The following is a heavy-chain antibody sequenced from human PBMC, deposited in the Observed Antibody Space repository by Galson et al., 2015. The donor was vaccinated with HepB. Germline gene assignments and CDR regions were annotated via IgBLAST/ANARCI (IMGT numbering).Heavy chain of an antibody. V-gene: IGHV7-4-1*02. J-gene: IGHJ6*02. CDR2: INTNTGNP. D-gene: IGHD6-13*01. Sequence: SVKVSCKASGYTFTSYAMNWVRQAPGQGLEWMGWINTNTGNPTYAQGFTGRFVFSLDTSVSTAYLQISSVKAEDTAVYYCARSGYSSSWYWGYYYYGMDVWGQGTTVTVSS. CDR3: ARSGYSSSWYWGYYYYGMDV. CDR1: GYTFTSYA.